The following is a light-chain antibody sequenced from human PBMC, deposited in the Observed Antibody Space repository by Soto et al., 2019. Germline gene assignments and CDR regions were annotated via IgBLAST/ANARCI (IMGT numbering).Light chain of an antibody. CDR1: QIVSSTY. CDR2: GAS. V-gene: IGKV3-20*01. J-gene: IGKJ4*01. Sequence: EIVLTQSPGTLSLSPGERATLSCRASQIVSSTYLAWFQQKPGQAPRLLIYGASTRATGIPDRFSGSGSGADFTLTISGLEPEDFAVYYCQQYGSSALTFGGGTKVDIK. CDR3: QQYGSSALT.